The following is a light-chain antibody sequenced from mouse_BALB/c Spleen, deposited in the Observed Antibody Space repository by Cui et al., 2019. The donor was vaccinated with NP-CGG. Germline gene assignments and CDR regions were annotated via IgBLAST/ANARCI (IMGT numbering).Light chain of an antibody. J-gene: IGLJ1*01. CDR1: TGAVTTSNY. V-gene: IGLV1*01. CDR2: GTN. Sequence: LTCRSSTGAVTTSNYANWVQEKPDHLFNGLIGGTNNRAPGVPARFSGSLIGDKAALTITGAQTEDEAIYFCVLWYSNHWVFGGGTKLTVL. CDR3: VLWYSNHWV.